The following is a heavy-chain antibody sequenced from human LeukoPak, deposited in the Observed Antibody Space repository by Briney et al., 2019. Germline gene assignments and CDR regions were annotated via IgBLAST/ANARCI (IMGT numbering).Heavy chain of an antibody. Sequence: ASVKVSCNASGGTFSSYAISWVRQAPGQGLEWMGWMNPNSGGTNYAQKFQGRVTMTRDTSIRTAYMELSRLRSDDTAVYYCARDLRRGYCSSTSCPTLGYWGQGTLATVSS. D-gene: IGHD2-2*01. J-gene: IGHJ4*02. CDR3: ARDLRRGYCSSTSCPTLGY. V-gene: IGHV1-2*02. CDR1: GGTFSSYA. CDR2: MNPNSGGT.